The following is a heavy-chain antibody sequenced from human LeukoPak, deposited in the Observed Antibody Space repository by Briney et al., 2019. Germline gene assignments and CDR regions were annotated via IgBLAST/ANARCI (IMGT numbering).Heavy chain of an antibody. D-gene: IGHD3-22*01. CDR2: IDTSGST. CDR3: ARETYYYDTSGYXXELLADF. Sequence: KPSETLSLTCTVSGGSISSYYWSWIRQPPGKGLEWIGRIDTSGSTNYNPSLKSRVTMSVDTSKNQFSLRLSSVTAADTAVYYCARETYYYDTSGYXXELLADFWGQGTLVTVSS. V-gene: IGHV4-4*07. CDR1: GGSISSYY. J-gene: IGHJ4*02.